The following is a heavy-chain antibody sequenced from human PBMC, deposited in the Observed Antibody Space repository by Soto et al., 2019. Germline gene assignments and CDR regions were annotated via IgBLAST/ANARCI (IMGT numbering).Heavy chain of an antibody. J-gene: IGHJ4*02. CDR1: GFSVSNNY. CDR2: IFSNGDT. V-gene: IGHV3-66*01. D-gene: IGHD1-1*01. CDR3: ARDGTYNWV. Sequence: ELQLVASGGGWVQPGGSLRLSCAASGFSVSNNYVRWVRQAPGKGLEWVSLIFSNGDTRYADSVKGSFTISRDSSSNTLYLQMTSLRVEDNAAYYCARDGTYNWVGGQGIHVTVSS.